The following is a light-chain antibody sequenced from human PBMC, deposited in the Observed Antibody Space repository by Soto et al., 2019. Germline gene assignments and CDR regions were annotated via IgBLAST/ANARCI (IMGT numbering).Light chain of an antibody. Sequence: IQLTQSPSSLSASVGDIVTITFRASQGISSYLAWYQQKPGKAPKLLIYAASTLQSGVPSRFSGSGSGTDFTLTISSLQPEDFATYYCQQSYSTPVITFGQGTRLEIK. J-gene: IGKJ5*01. CDR3: QQSYSTPVIT. CDR1: QGISSY. CDR2: AAS. V-gene: IGKV1-39*01.